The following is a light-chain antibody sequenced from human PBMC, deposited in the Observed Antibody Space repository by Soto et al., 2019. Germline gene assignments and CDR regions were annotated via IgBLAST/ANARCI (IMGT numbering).Light chain of an antibody. CDR1: QSVRSNY. CDR3: HQYGGSPYT. Sequence: EIVLTQSPGTLSLSPGERATLSCRASQSVRSNYLAWYQQKPGQAPRLLIYGASSRATGIPDRFRGTGSGTDFTLPISRLEPEDFAVYYCHQYGGSPYTFGQGTKLEIK. V-gene: IGKV3-20*01. J-gene: IGKJ2*01. CDR2: GAS.